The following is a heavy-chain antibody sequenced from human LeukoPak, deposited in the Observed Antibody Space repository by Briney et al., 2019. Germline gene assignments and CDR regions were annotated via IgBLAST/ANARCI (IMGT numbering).Heavy chain of an antibody. CDR2: INGNGVNT. D-gene: IGHD5-18*01. J-gene: IGHJ4*02. V-gene: IGHV3-23*01. Sequence: GGSLRLSCAASGFTLSNYGMSWVRPAPGKGLEWVATINGNGVNTYYADSVKGRFTISRDNSKNTLYLQMSSLRAEDSAIYHCAKAYWDTAMNPSDYWGQGTLVTVSS. CDR1: GFTLSNYG. CDR3: AKAYWDTAMNPSDY.